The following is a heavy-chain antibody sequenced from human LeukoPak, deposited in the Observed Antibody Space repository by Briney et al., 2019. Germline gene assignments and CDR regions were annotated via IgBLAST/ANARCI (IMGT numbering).Heavy chain of an antibody. CDR2: INHSGST. Sequence: ASETLSLTCAVYGGSFSGYYWSWIRQPPGKGLEWIGEINHSGSTNYNPSLKSRVTISVDTSKNQFSLKLTSVTAADTAVYYCARSSGGDDWYFDLWGRGTLVTVSS. CDR1: GGSFSGYY. D-gene: IGHD2-21*02. J-gene: IGHJ2*01. V-gene: IGHV4-34*01. CDR3: ARSSGGDDWYFDL.